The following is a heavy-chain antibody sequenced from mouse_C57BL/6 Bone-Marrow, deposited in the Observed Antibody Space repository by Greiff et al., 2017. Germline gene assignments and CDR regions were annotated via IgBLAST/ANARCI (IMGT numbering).Heavy chain of an antibody. V-gene: IGHV1-55*01. CDR1: GYTFTSYW. D-gene: IGHD1-1*01. Sequence: QVQLQQPGAELVKPGASVKMSCKASGYTFTSYWITWVKQRPGQGLEWIGDIYPGSGSTNYNEKFKSKATLTVDTSSSTAYMQLSSLTSEDSAVYYCARVTTVVSHGWDFDVWGTGTTVTVSS. CDR2: IYPGSGST. CDR3: ARVTTVVSHGWDFDV. J-gene: IGHJ1*03.